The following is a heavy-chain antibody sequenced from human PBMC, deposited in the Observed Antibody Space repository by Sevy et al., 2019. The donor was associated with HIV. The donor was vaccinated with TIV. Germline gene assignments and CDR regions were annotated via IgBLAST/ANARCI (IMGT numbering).Heavy chain of an antibody. CDR1: GFTFSDYY. Sequence: GGSLRLSCAASGFTFSDYYMSWIRQAPGKGLEWLSYIDGDGSAIYYADSGKGRFTISRDNAKNSLYLQMNSLRAEATALYYCARDHEKDGDLGDYYYYAMDVWGQGTTVTVSS. D-gene: IGHD4-17*01. J-gene: IGHJ6*02. V-gene: IGHV3-11*01. CDR2: IDGDGSAI. CDR3: ARDHEKDGDLGDYYYYAMDV.